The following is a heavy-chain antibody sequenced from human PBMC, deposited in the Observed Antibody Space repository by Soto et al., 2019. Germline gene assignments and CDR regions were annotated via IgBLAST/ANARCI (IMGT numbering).Heavy chain of an antibody. J-gene: IGHJ4*02. CDR2: ISYDGSNK. V-gene: IGHV3-30-3*01. CDR3: ARDRVDFDWSTQVSYYFDY. D-gene: IGHD3-9*01. CDR1: GFTFSSYA. Sequence: ESGGGVVQPGRSLRLSCAASGFTFSSYAMHWVRQAPGKGLEWVAVISYDGSNKYYADSVKGRFTISRDNSKNTLYLQMNSLRAEDTAVYYCARDRVDFDWSTQVSYYFDYWGQGTLVTVSS.